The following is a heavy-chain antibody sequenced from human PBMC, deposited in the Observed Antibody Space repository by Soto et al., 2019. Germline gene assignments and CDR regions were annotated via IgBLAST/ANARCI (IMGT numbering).Heavy chain of an antibody. CDR1: GGSISSYY. CDR2: IYTSGST. V-gene: IGHV4-4*07. CDR3: ARDTSNFLWFGELVYYYCGRDV. Sequence: SETLSLTCTVSGGSISSYYWSWIRQPAGKGLEWIGRIYTSGSTTYTPSLKSRVTMSVDTSKNQFSLKLSSVTAADTAVYYCARDTSNFLWFGELVYYYCGRDVWGQGTTVTVSS. D-gene: IGHD3-10*01. J-gene: IGHJ6*02.